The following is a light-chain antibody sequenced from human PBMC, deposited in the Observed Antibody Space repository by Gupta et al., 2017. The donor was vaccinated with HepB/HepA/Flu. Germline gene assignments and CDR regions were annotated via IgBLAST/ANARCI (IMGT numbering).Light chain of an antibody. J-gene: IGLJ2*01. CDR2: QDK. CDR3: QAWERSSDNVA. Sequence: SYALTQPPSLSLSPGQTASIPCSGPSVGDKYACWYQQKPGQSPVLLMYQDKRRPSATPARFSASSSGGTATLTISGVHERDEAVYYCQAWERSSDNVAFGGGTKLTVL. CDR1: SVGDKY. V-gene: IGLV3-1*01.